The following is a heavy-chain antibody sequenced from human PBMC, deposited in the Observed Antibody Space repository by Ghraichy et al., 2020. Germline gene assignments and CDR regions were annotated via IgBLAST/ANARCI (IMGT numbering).Heavy chain of an antibody. D-gene: IGHD2-2*01. CDR2: INSDGSST. CDR3: AREVGSITPPHYYYYGMDV. Sequence: GGSLRLSCAASGFTFSSYWMHWVRQAPGKGLVWVSRINSDGSSTSYADSVKGRFTISRDNAKNTLYLQMNSLRAEDTAVYYCAREVGSITPPHYYYYGMDVWGQGTTATVS. CDR1: GFTFSSYW. V-gene: IGHV3-74*01. J-gene: IGHJ6*02.